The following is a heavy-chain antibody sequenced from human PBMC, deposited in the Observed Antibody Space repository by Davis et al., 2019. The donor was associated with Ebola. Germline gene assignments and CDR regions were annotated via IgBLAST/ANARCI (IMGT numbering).Heavy chain of an antibody. CDR2: INHSGST. V-gene: IGHV4-34*01. D-gene: IGHD3-22*01. CDR1: GGSFSGYY. J-gene: IGHJ6*02. CDR3: ASDHNYDSSGYNGMDV. Sequence: SETLSLTCAVYGGSFSGYYWRWIRQPPGKGLEWIGEINHSGSTNYNPSLKSRVTISVDTSKNQFSLKLSSVTAADTAVYYCASDHNYDSSGYNGMDVWGQGTTVTVSS.